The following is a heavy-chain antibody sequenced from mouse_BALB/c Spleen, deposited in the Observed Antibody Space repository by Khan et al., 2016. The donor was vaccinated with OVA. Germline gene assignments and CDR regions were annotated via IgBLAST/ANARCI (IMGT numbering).Heavy chain of an antibody. CDR1: GYTFTDFT. Sequence: QVQLQQSGAEVVRPGVSVKVSCKGSGYTFTDFTLHWVKQSHAMSLEWIGVISTYYGHATYNQKFKDKATMTVDKSSSTAYMELARLTSADSAIYYCARRGGGNRFAYWGQGTLVTVSA. J-gene: IGHJ3*01. CDR2: ISTYYGHA. CDR3: ARRGGGNRFAY. V-gene: IGHV1S137*01.